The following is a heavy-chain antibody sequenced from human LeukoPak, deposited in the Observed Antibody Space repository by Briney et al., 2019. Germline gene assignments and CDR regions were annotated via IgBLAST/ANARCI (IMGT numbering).Heavy chain of an antibody. J-gene: IGHJ4*02. CDR3: ARDRSGGGYYDY. V-gene: IGHV1-69*01. CDR2: IIPIFGTA. Sequence: SVKVSCKASGGTFSSYAISWVRQAPGQGLEWMGGIIPIFGTANYAQKFQGRVTITADESTSTAYMELSSLRSEDTAVYYCARDRSGGGYYDYWGQGTLVTVSS. CDR1: GGTFSSYA. D-gene: IGHD4-23*01.